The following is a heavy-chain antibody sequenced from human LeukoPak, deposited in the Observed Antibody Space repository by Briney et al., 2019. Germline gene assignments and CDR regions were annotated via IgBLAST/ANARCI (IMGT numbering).Heavy chain of an antibody. V-gene: IGHV4-34*01. Sequence: SETLSLTCAVYGVSFSGYDVSWIRQPPGKGLEWSGEINHSGSTNDNPSLKSRGTISVDTSKNQLSRKLSSVTAADTAVYYCARRYPGAEAMVRGVRAADYWGQATLVTVSS. D-gene: IGHD3-10*01. CDR1: GVSFSGYD. CDR3: ARRYPGAEAMVRGVRAADY. J-gene: IGHJ4*02. CDR2: INHSGST.